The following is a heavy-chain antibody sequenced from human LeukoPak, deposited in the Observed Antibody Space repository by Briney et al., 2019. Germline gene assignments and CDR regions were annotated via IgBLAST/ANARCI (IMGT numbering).Heavy chain of an antibody. CDR3: GREDDYVGGSYISY. CDR2: IYYSGST. V-gene: IGHV4-59*01. J-gene: IGHJ4*02. CDR1: GGSISSYY. D-gene: IGHD3-16*01. Sequence: SETLSLTCTVSGGSISSYYWSWIRQPPGKGLEWIGYIYYSGSTNYNPSPKSRVTISVDTSKNQFSLKLSSVTAADTAVYYCGREDDYVGGSYISYGGQGTLVTVSS.